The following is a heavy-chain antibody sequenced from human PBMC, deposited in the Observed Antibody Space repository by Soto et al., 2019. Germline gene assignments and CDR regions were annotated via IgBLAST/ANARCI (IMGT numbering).Heavy chain of an antibody. CDR1: VGSILSYY. J-gene: IGHJ4*02. Sequence: SETLSLTCTVSVGSILSYYWTWIRQPPGKGLEWLGYIFYSGSTFYNPSLKSRVTISIHTSKSQFSLQLTSVTAADTAVYYCARGAADTAMVDSWGQGTLVTVSS. V-gene: IGHV4-59*01. CDR3: ARGAADTAMVDS. CDR2: IFYSGST. D-gene: IGHD5-18*01.